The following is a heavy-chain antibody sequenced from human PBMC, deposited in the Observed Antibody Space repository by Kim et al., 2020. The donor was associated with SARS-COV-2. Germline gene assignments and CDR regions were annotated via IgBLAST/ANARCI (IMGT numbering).Heavy chain of an antibody. J-gene: IGHJ6*02. CDR1: GFTFSSYG. V-gene: IGHV3-30*18. D-gene: IGHD3-10*01. Sequence: GGSLRLSCAASGFTFSSYGMHWVRQAPGKGLEWVAVISYDGSNKYYADSVKGRFTISRDNSKNTLYLQMNSLRAEDTAVYYCAKELRVTMPTLRDGMDVCGPRATVTVSS. CDR2: ISYDGSNK. CDR3: AKELRVTMPTLRDGMDV.